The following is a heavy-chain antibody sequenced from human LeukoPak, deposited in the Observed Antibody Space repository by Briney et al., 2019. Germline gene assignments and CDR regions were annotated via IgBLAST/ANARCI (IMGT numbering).Heavy chain of an antibody. J-gene: IGHJ4*02. Sequence: SETLSLTCTVSGGSISSYYWSWIRQPAGKGLEWIGRIYTSGSTNYNPSLKSRVTMSVDTSKNQFSLKLSSVTAADTAVYYCARWGIAAAGPSFDYWGQGTLVTVSS. D-gene: IGHD6-13*01. V-gene: IGHV4-4*07. CDR1: GGSISSYY. CDR2: IYTSGST. CDR3: ARWGIAAAGPSFDY.